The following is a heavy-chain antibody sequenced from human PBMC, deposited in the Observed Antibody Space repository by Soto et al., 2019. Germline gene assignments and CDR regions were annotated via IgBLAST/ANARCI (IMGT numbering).Heavy chain of an antibody. CDR3: AHTRSSISSLDY. CDR2: VYWDDDK. V-gene: IGHV2-5*02. Sequence: QITLKESGPPLVKPTKTLTLTGTFSGFSLTTDALGVGVIRQFPGKALDWLAVVYWDDDKRYSPSLKSRLTIPKDTSKHQVFLTMSNMYPVDTATYYCAHTRSSISSLDYWGQGTLVTVSS. CDR1: GFSLTTDALG. D-gene: IGHD6-6*01. J-gene: IGHJ4*02.